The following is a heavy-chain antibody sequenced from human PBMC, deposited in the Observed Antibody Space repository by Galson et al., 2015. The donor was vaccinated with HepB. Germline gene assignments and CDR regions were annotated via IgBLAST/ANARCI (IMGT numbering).Heavy chain of an antibody. D-gene: IGHD5-12*01. Sequence: TLSLTCTVSGGSISSGDYYWSWIRQPPGKGLEWIGYIYYSGSTYYNPSLKSRVTISVDTSKNQFSLKLSSVTAADTAVYYCASSRWHSGHIPSNSYFDYWGQGTLVTVSS. CDR3: ASSRWHSGHIPSNSYFDY. CDR1: GGSISSGDYY. J-gene: IGHJ4*02. V-gene: IGHV4-30-4*01. CDR2: IYYSGST.